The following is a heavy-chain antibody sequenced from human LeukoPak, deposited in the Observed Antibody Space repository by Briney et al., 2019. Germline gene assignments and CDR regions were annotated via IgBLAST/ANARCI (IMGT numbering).Heavy chain of an antibody. J-gene: IGHJ3*02. CDR2: IYYSGST. V-gene: IGHV4-59*01. CDR1: GGSISSYY. CDR3: ARIAVAPPKGAFDI. D-gene: IGHD6-19*01. Sequence: SETLSLTCTVSGGSISSYYWSWIRQPPGKGLEWIGYIYYSGSTNYNPSLKSRVTISVDTSKNQFSLKLSSVTAADTAVYYCARIAVAPPKGAFDIWGQGTMVTVSS.